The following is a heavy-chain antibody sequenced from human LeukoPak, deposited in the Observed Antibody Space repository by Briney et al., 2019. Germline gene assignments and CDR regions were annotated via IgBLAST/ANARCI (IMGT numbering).Heavy chain of an antibody. J-gene: IGHJ4*02. V-gene: IGHV3-33*08. CDR2: MWYDGSNK. Sequence: GGSLRLSCAASGFTFSSYAMHWVRQAPGKGLEWVAVMWYDGSNKYYADSVKGRFTISRDNSKNTLYLQMNSLRAEDTAVYYCARDHHFDYWGQGTLVTVSS. CDR1: GFTFSSYA. CDR3: ARDHHFDY.